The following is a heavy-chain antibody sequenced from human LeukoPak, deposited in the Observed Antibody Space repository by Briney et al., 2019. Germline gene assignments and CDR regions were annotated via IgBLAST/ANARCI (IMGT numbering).Heavy chain of an antibody. V-gene: IGHV3-53*01. CDR3: AREVGGGATNYFDY. J-gene: IGHJ4*02. D-gene: IGHD1-26*01. CDR2: IYSADSA. CDR1: GFTVSRNY. Sequence: GGSLRLSCAASGFTVSRNYMSWVRQAPGKGLEWVSVIYSADSAYYADSVRGRFTISRDNSKNTLYLQMNSLRADDTAVYYCAREVGGGATNYFDYWGQGTLVTASS.